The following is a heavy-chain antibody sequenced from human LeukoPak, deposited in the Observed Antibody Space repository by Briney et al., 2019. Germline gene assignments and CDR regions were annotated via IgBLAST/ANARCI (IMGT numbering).Heavy chain of an antibody. V-gene: IGHV4-34*01. Sequence: SETLSLTCAVYGGSFSGYYWSWIRQPPGKGLEWIGEINHSGSTNYNPSLKSRVTISVDTSKNQFSLKLSSVTAADTAVYYCARVVRGVIIYSDYWGQGTLVTVSS. CDR1: GGSFSGYY. CDR3: ARVVRGVIIYSDY. D-gene: IGHD3-10*01. CDR2: INHSGST. J-gene: IGHJ4*02.